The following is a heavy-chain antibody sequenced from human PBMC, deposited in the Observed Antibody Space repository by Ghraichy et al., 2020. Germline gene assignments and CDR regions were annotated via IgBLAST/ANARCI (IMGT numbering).Heavy chain of an antibody. V-gene: IGHV4-34*01. J-gene: IGHJ6*03. D-gene: IGHD3-3*01. CDR1: GGSFSGYY. CDR2: INHSGST. CDR3: ARGTSQEYYDFWSGGYYYYYYMDV. Sequence: SETLSLTCAVYGGSFSGYYWSWIRQPPGKGLEWIGEINHSGSTNYNPSLKSRVTISVDTSKNQFSLKLSSVTAADTAVYYCARGTSQEYYDFWSGGYYYYYYMDVWGKGTTVTVSS.